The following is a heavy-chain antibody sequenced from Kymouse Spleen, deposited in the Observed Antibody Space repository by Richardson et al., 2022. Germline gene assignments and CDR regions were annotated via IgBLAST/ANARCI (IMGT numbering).Heavy chain of an antibody. Sequence: QLQLQESGPGLVKPSETLSLTCTVSGGSISSSSYYWGWIRQPPGKGLEWIGSIYYSGSTYYNPSLKSRVTISVDTSKNQFSLKLSSVTAADTAVYYCARPYYDILTGYYKGYYGMDVWGQGTTVTVSS. CDR2: IYYSGST. V-gene: IGHV4-39*01. D-gene: IGHD3-9*01. CDR1: GGSISSSSYY. J-gene: IGHJ6*02. CDR3: ARPYYDILTGYYKGYYGMDV.